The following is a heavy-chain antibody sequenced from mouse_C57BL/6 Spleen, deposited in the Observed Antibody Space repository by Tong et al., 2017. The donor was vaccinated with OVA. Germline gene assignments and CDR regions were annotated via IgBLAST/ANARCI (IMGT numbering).Heavy chain of an antibody. V-gene: IGHV5-6*01. Sequence: EVQLQESGGDLVKPGGSLKVSCAASGFTFSSYGMSWVRQTPDKRLEWVASISYGGGYTYYPDSVKGRFTISRDNAKNNLSLKMSSLKPEDSAMYYGIRRERYEEKGSAYWGKGHLVTVAA. D-gene: IGHD2-14*01. CDR1: GFTFSSYG. J-gene: IGHJ3*01. CDR2: ISYGGGYT. CDR3: IRRERYEEKGSAY.